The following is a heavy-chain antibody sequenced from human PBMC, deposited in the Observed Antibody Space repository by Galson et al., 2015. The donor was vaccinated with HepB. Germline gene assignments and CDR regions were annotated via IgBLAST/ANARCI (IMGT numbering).Heavy chain of an antibody. CDR3: ARPLAPGRDWFDS. CDR2: INAGDGYT. V-gene: IGHV1-3*01. CDR1: GYTFIKYA. Sequence: SVKVSCKASGYTFIKYAMHWVRQAPGQRLEWMAWINAGDGYTRYSQQFQGRVTITRDTSASTVYMELNSLRSEDTAVYYCARPLAPGRDWFDSWGQGTLVTVSS. D-gene: IGHD5-24*01. J-gene: IGHJ5*01.